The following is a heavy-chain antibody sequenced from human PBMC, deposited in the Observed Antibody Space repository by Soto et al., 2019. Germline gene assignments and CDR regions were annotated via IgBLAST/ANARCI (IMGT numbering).Heavy chain of an antibody. CDR1: GFSLSTSGMC. CDR3: ARIYGGKWDYYGMDV. V-gene: IGHV2-70*01. CDR2: IDWDDDK. J-gene: IGHJ6*02. D-gene: IGHD1-26*01. Sequence: SGPTLVNPTQTLTLTCTFSGFSLSTSGMCVSWIRQPPGKALEWLALIDWDDDKYYSTSLKTRLTISKDTSKNQVVLTMTNMDPVDTATYYCARIYGGKWDYYGMDVWGQGTTVTVSS.